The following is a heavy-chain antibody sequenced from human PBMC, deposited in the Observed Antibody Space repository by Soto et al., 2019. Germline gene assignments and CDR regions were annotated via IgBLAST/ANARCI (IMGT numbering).Heavy chain of an antibody. CDR1: GYTFTGYY. CDR3: ARGHSSSSGPAGSIYFDY. D-gene: IGHD6-6*01. J-gene: IGHJ4*02. CDR2: INPNSGGT. V-gene: IGHV1-2*02. Sequence: GASVKVSCKASGYTFTGYYMHWVREDPGQGLEWMGWINPNSGGTNYAQKFQGRVTMTRDTSISTAYMELSRLRSDDTAVYYCARGHSSSSGPAGSIYFDYWGQGTLVTVSS.